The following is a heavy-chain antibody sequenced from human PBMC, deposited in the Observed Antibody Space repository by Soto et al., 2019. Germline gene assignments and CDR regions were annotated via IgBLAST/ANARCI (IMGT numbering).Heavy chain of an antibody. D-gene: IGHD5-12*01. CDR3: ARVDMVITTYDY. J-gene: IGHJ4*02. CDR1: GYTFTNHA. CDR2: INAGNGNT. V-gene: IGHV1-3*01. Sequence: ASVKFSCKASGYTFTNHAMNWVRQAPGQRLEWMGWINAGNGNTKYSQKFQDRLTITRDTSPSTAYMELSSLRSEDTAVYYCARVDMVITTYDYWGQGTLVTVSS.